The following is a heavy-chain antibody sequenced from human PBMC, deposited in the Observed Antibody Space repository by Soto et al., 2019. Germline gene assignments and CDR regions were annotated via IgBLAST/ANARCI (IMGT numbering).Heavy chain of an antibody. CDR3: AGGRWAVRFDS. D-gene: IGHD1-1*01. Sequence: QVQLQQWGAGLLKPSETLSLTCAVYGGSFSGYYWSWIRQPPGKGLEWIGEINHSGSTNYNPSLTSRSTISADTSRHQFSLKLTSVTAADTAVYCCAGGRWAVRFDSWGQGTRVTVSS. CDR1: GGSFSGYY. J-gene: IGHJ4*02. V-gene: IGHV4-34*01. CDR2: INHSGST.